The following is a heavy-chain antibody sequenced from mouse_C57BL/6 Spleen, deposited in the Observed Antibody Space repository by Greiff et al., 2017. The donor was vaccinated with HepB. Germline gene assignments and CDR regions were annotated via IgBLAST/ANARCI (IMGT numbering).Heavy chain of an antibody. CDR1: GYTFTSYW. D-gene: IGHD2-13*01. Sequence: VQLQQPGTELVKPGASVKLSCKASGYTFTSYWMHWVKQRPGQGLEWIGNINPSNGGTNYNEKFKSKATLTVDKSSSTAYMQLRSLTSEDSAVYYCARFDGDYDYAMDYWGQGTSVTVSS. J-gene: IGHJ4*01. V-gene: IGHV1-53*01. CDR2: INPSNGGT. CDR3: ARFDGDYDYAMDY.